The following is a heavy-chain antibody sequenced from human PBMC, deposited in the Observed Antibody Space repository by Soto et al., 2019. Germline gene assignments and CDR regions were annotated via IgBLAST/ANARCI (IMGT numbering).Heavy chain of an antibody. J-gene: IGHJ3*02. CDR2: ISAGSTTK. Sequence: EAQLVESGGDLVQPGGSLRLSCEASGFTFSRDGMHWVRQAPGKGLAWIAYISAGSTTKYYADSVRGRFTVSRDAARDSVYLQRTLLRDDDTAMYYCGRGGWLADAFDIWGQGTRVTVS. CDR3: GRGGWLADAFDI. CDR1: GFTFSRDG. D-gene: IGHD5-12*01. V-gene: IGHV3-48*02.